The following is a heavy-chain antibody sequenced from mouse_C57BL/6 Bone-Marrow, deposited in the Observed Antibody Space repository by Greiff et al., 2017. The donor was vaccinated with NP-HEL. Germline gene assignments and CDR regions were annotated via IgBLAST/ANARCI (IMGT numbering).Heavy chain of an antibody. V-gene: IGHV5-16*01. Sequence: EVQLVESEGGLVQPGSSMKLSCTASGFTFSDYYMAWVRQVPEKGLEWVANINYDGSSTYYMDSLKSRFIISRDNANNILYLQMSSLKSDATATYDGASDCSGTLDYWGQGTTLTVSS. J-gene: IGHJ2*01. CDR3: ASDCSGTLDY. CDR2: INYDGSST. D-gene: IGHD4-1*01. CDR1: GFTFSDYY.